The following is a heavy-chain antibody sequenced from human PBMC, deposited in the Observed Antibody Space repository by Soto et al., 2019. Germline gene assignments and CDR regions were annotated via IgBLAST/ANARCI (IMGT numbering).Heavy chain of an antibody. Sequence: ASVKVSCKASGYTFTSYDINWVRQATGQGLEWMGWINPSSGNTNYAQKFQERVTITRNTSTSTAYMELSSLRSEDTAVYYCAAELRDGVVAATRDYWGQGTLVTVSS. CDR3: AAELRDGVVAATRDY. CDR1: GYTFTSYD. CDR2: INPSSGNT. D-gene: IGHD2-15*01. J-gene: IGHJ4*02. V-gene: IGHV1-8*01.